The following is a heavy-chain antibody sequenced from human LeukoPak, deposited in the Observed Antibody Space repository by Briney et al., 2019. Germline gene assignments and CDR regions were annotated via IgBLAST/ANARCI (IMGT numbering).Heavy chain of an antibody. V-gene: IGHV4-34*01. CDR1: GGPFSGYY. CDR3: ARVRYDYVWGSYRYLDY. J-gene: IGHJ4*02. D-gene: IGHD3-16*02. Sequence: SETLSLTCAVYGGPFSGYYWSWIRQPPGKGLEWIGEINHSGSTNYNPSLKSRVTISVDTSKNQFSLKLSSVTAADTAVYYCARVRYDYVWGSYRYLDYWGQGTLVTVSS. CDR2: INHSGST.